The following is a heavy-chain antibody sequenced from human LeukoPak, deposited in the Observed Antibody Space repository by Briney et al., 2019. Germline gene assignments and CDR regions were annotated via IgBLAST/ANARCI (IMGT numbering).Heavy chain of an antibody. CDR3: ARDPPSGSYDTFDY. CDR2: ISSSSSTI. D-gene: IGHD1-26*01. Sequence: GGSLRLSCAASGFTFSSYSMNWVRQAPGKGLEWVSYISSSSSTIYYADSVKGRFTISRDNAKNSLYLQMNSLRAEDTAVYYCARDPPSGSYDTFDYWGQGTLVTVSS. J-gene: IGHJ4*02. V-gene: IGHV3-48*01. CDR1: GFTFSSYS.